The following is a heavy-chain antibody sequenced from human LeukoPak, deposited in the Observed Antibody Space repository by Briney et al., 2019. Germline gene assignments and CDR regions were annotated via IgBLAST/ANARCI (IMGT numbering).Heavy chain of an antibody. CDR3: ARAALELHKAVGY. D-gene: IGHD1-7*01. V-gene: IGHV3-23*01. CDR2: ISGSGGST. Sequence: GGSLRLSCAASGFTFSSYAMSWVRQAPGKGLEWVSAISGSGGSTYYADSVKGRFTISGDNSKNRLYLQMNSLRAEDTAVYYCARAALELHKAVGYWGQGTLVTVSS. J-gene: IGHJ4*02. CDR1: GFTFSSYA.